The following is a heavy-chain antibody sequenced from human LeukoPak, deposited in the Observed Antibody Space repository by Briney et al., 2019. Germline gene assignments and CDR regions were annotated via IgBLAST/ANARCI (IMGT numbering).Heavy chain of an antibody. D-gene: IGHD6-19*01. Sequence: GGSLRLSCAASGFTFSSYAMSWVRQAPGKGLEWVSAIIGSGSTTYCADSVKGRFTISRDNSKNTLYLQMNSLRAEDTAVYYCAKDPALRDGCNNFDYWGQGTLVTVSS. V-gene: IGHV3-23*01. CDR1: GFTFSSYA. CDR2: IIGSGSTT. J-gene: IGHJ4*02. CDR3: AKDPALRDGCNNFDY.